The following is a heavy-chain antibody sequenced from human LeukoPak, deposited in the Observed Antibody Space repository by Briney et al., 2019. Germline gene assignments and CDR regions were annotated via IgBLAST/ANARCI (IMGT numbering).Heavy chain of an antibody. Sequence: PGGSLRLSCAASGFTFSSYSMNWVRQAPGKGLEWVSYISYSSGTIYYADSVKGRFTISRDNAKNSLYLQMDSLRDEDSAVYYCARDLRSTRVYYFDYWGQGTLVTVSS. V-gene: IGHV3-48*02. J-gene: IGHJ4*02. CDR2: ISYSSGTI. D-gene: IGHD5/OR15-5a*01. CDR3: ARDLRSTRVYYFDY. CDR1: GFTFSSYS.